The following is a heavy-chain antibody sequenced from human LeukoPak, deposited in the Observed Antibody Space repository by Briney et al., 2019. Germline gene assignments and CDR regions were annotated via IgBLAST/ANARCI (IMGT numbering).Heavy chain of an antibody. D-gene: IGHD6-13*01. J-gene: IGHJ4*02. CDR1: GFTFSSYG. V-gene: IGHV3-30*18. CDR2: ISYDGSNK. Sequence: GGPLRLSCAASGFTFSSYGMHWVRQAPGKGLEWVAVISYDGSNKYYADSVKGRFTISRDNSKNTLYLQMNSLRAEDTAVYYCAKPWLEQQLVSAEFDYWGQGTLVTVSS. CDR3: AKPWLEQQLVSAEFDY.